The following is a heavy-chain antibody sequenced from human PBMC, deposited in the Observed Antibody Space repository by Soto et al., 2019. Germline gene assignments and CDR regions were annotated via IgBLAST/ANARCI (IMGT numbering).Heavy chain of an antibody. Sequence: QVQLVQSGAEVKKPGSSVKVSCKASGGTFSSYAISWVRQAPGQGLEWMGGIIPIFGTANYAQKFQGRVTITADESTSTAYMELSSQRSEDTAVYYCARDQGSGSYLAFQHWGQGTLVTVSS. CDR3: ARDQGSGSYLAFQH. D-gene: IGHD1-26*01. J-gene: IGHJ1*01. CDR1: GGTFSSYA. V-gene: IGHV1-69*01. CDR2: IIPIFGTA.